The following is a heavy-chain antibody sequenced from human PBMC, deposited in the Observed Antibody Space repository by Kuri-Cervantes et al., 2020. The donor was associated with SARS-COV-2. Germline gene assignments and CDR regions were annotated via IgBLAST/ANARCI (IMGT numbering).Heavy chain of an antibody. CDR1: GFTFSEDN. V-gene: IGHV3-21*01. CDR3: ARDLAGGYGSGSEFDY. D-gene: IGHD3-10*01. J-gene: IGHJ4*02. CDR2: ISGSGSYM. Sequence: GGSLRLSCAASGFTFSEDNMNWVRQAPGKALEWVSSISGSGSYMYYADSVKGRFTISKDSAKNSLFLQMNSLRAEDTAVYYCARDLAGGYGSGSEFDYWGQGTLVTVSS.